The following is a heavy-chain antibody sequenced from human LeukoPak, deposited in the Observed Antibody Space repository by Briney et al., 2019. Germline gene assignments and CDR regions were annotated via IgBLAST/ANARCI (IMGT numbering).Heavy chain of an antibody. V-gene: IGHV1-69*02. D-gene: IGHD2-21*01. CDR3: ARVPDYCGGDCSLDY. CDR1: GGTFNSYT. CDR2: IIPILGIA. J-gene: IGHJ4*02. Sequence: ASVKVSCKASGGTFNSYTISWVRQAPGQGIEWMGRIIPILGIANYAQKFQGRVTITADKSTSTAYMELSSLRSEDTAVYYCARVPDYCGGDCSLDYWGQGTLVTVSS.